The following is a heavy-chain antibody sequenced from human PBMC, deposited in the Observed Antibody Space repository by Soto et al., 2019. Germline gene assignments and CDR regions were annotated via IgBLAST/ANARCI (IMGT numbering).Heavy chain of an antibody. V-gene: IGHV3-23*01. J-gene: IGHJ4*02. Sequence: PGGSLRLSCAASGFTFSSYAMSWVRQAPGKGLEWVSAISGSGGSTYYADSVKGRFTISRDNPKNTLYLQMNSLRAEDTAVYYCAKDRAYSGSLGHFDYWGQGTLVTVS. CDR3: AKDRAYSGSLGHFDY. D-gene: IGHD1-26*01. CDR1: GFTFSSYA. CDR2: ISGSGGST.